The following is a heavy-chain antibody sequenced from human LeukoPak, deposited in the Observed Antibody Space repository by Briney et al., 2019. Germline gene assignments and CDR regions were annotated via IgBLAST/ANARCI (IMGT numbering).Heavy chain of an antibody. V-gene: IGHV3-33*01. CDR3: ARTSGQDSSSWYVHILDY. CDR1: GFTFSSYG. Sequence: GSLRLSCAASGFTFSSYGMHWVRQAPGKGLEWVAVIWYDGSNKYYADSVKGRFTISRDNSKNTLYLQMNSLRAEDTAVYYCARTSGQDSSSWYVHILDYWGQGTLVTVSS. CDR2: IWYDGSNK. D-gene: IGHD6-13*01. J-gene: IGHJ4*02.